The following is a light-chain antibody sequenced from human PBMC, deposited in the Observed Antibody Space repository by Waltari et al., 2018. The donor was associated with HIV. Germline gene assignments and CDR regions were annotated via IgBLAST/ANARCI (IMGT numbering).Light chain of an antibody. Sequence: SNELTQPPSVSVSPGQTARITCSGDALANHYTYWFQQKPGQAPVLVIYKGTERPPGIPERFSGSRSGTTVKLTISGVQAEDEADYYCQSGGSSGSWVFGGGTKLTVL. J-gene: IGLJ3*02. CDR2: KGT. CDR3: QSGGSSGSWV. V-gene: IGLV3-25*03. CDR1: ALANHY.